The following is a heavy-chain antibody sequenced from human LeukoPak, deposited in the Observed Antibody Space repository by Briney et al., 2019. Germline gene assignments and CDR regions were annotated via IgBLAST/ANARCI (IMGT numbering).Heavy chain of an antibody. J-gene: IGHJ5*02. V-gene: IGHV1-18*01. CDR1: GYTFTSYG. CDR2: ISAYNGNT. Sequence: ASVKVSCKASGYTFTSYGISWVRQAPGQGLEWMGWISAYNGNTNYAQKLQGRVTMTTDTSTSTAYMELRSLRSDDTAVYYCARAGGYCSSTSCFSRGFGPWGQGTLVTVSS. D-gene: IGHD2-2*01. CDR3: ARAGGYCSSTSCFSRGFGP.